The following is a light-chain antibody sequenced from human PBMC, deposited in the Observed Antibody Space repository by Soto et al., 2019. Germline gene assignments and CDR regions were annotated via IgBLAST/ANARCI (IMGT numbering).Light chain of an antibody. CDR1: QTISTW. CDR2: DAS. CDR3: QQYTNTNNPWM. V-gene: IGKV1-5*01. J-gene: IGKJ1*01. Sequence: DIQFTQCPPTLSASVGARVTITCRASQTISTWMAWYQQKPGKAPKLLVYDASTLQSGVASRFSGSGSGTEFTLIISGLQPDDSATYYCQQYTNTNNPWMLGQGTKVDI.